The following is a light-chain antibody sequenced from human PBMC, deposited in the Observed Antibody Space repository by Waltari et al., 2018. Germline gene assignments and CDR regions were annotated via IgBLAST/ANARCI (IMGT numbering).Light chain of an antibody. Sequence: SFELTQPSSVSVSPGQTASIACSGDHLGSKWTSWYQQKAGQSPVLVFYADSERPSGVPWRFSAARSGDTVTLNISGTQDLDEADYYCQTWDSNIFVFGPGTKVTVL. CDR3: QTWDSNIFV. CDR2: ADS. J-gene: IGLJ1*01. V-gene: IGLV3-1*01. CDR1: HLGSKW.